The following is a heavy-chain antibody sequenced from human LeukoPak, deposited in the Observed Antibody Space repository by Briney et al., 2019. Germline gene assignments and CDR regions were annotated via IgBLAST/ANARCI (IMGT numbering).Heavy chain of an antibody. V-gene: IGHV1-2*02. J-gene: IGHJ4*02. D-gene: IGHD4-17*01. Sequence: GASVKVSCKASGYSFIGYYMYWVRQAPGQGLEWMGWINPNSGGTNYAQKFQGRVTMTKDTSISTAYMELSSLRSEDTAVYYCARGRDYGDYADYWGQGTLVTVSS. CDR1: GYSFIGYY. CDR3: ARGRDYGDYADY. CDR2: INPNSGGT.